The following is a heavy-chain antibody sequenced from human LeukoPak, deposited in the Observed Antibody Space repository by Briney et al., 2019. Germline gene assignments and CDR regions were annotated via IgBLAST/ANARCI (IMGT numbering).Heavy chain of an antibody. CDR2: IYSGGST. CDR1: GFTVSSNY. D-gene: IGHD1-26*01. CDR3: AKDRRIVGAKISVDSLGY. Sequence: GGSLRLSCAASGFTVSSNYMSWVRQAPGKGLEWVSVIYSGGSTYYADSVKGRFTISRDNSKNTLYLQMNSLRAEDTAVYYCAKDRRIVGAKISVDSLGYWGQGTLVTVSS. V-gene: IGHV3-53*05. J-gene: IGHJ4*02.